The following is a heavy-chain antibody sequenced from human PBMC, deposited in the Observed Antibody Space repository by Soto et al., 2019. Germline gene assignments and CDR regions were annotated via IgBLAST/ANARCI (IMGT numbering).Heavy chain of an antibody. Sequence: QVQLVESGGGVAQPGRSLRLSCAASGFTFSSYAMHWVRQAPGKGLEWVAVISYDGSNKYYADSVKGRFTISRDNSKNTLYLQMNSRRAEDTAVYYGARDIVATTRGDYYYYGMDVWGQGTTVTVSS. CDR1: GFTFSSYA. V-gene: IGHV3-30-3*01. D-gene: IGHD5-12*01. CDR3: ARDIVATTRGDYYYYGMDV. CDR2: ISYDGSNK. J-gene: IGHJ6*02.